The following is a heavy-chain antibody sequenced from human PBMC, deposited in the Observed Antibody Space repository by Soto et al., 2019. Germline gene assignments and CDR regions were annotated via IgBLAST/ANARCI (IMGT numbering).Heavy chain of an antibody. Sequence: EVQLLESGGDLIQPGGSLRLSCVASGLTFGSRAMSWVRQSPGEGLEWVSTITDTGGDAKYADSVRGRFAISRDNSKNTLYLQMNSLRAEDTAVYYCARGPLMPGGEYYYYGMDVWGQGTTVTVSS. CDR1: GLTFGSRA. J-gene: IGHJ6*02. D-gene: IGHD3-16*01. V-gene: IGHV3-23*01. CDR3: ARGPLMPGGEYYYYGMDV. CDR2: ITDTGGDA.